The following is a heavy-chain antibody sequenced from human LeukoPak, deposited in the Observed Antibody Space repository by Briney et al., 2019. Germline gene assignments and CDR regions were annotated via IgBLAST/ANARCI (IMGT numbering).Heavy chain of an antibody. Sequence: VASVKVSCKASGYTFTGYYMHWVRQAPGQGLEWMGWINPNSGGTNYAQKFQGRVTMTRDTSISTAYMELSRLRSDDTAVYYCARDRSYYYDSSVLNYWGQGTLVTVSS. CDR3: ARDRSYYYDSSVLNY. CDR2: INPNSGGT. V-gene: IGHV1-2*02. CDR1: GYTFTGYY. D-gene: IGHD3-22*01. J-gene: IGHJ4*02.